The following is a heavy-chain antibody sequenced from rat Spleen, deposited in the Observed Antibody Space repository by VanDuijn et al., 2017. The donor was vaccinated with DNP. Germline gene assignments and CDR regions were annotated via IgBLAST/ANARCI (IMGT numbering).Heavy chain of an antibody. D-gene: IGHD1-6*01. CDR1: GFTFHSFD. CDR3: TTDEYYGPFAY. CDR2: ITSDGSST. V-gene: IGHV5S10*01. J-gene: IGHJ3*01. Sequence: EVQLVESGGGLLQPGRSMKLSCGASGFTFHSFDMAWVRQAPKKGLEWVATITSDGSSTFYRDSVKGRFTLSKDNAKSTLYLQMDSLRSDDTATYYCTTDEYYGPFAYWGQGTLVTVSS.